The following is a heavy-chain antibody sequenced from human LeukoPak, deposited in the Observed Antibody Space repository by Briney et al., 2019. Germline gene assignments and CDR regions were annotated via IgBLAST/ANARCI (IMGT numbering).Heavy chain of an antibody. V-gene: IGHV1-8*01. J-gene: IGHJ4*02. CDR2: MSPNSGDT. Sequence: ASVKVSCKASGYTFTSSDINWVRQATGQGLEWMGWMSPNSGDTGYAQKFQGRVTMTRNTSISTAYMELSSLRSEDTGVYYCARGGAGTLEAVDWGQGTLVTVS. D-gene: IGHD6-19*01. CDR3: ARGGAGTLEAVD. CDR1: GYTFTSSD.